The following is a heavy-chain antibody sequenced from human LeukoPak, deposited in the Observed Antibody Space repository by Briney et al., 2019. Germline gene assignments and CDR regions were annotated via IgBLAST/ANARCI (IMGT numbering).Heavy chain of an antibody. CDR2: IYSGGST. CDR1: GFTVSSNY. D-gene: IGHD3-22*01. CDR3: ARLADSSGYYLYYFDY. J-gene: IGHJ4*02. Sequence: GGSLRLSCAASGFTVSSNYMSWVRQAPGKGLEWVSVIYSGGSTYYADSAKGRFTISRDNSKNTLYLQMNSLRAEDTAVYYCARLADSSGYYLYYFDYWGQGTLVTVSS. V-gene: IGHV3-66*04.